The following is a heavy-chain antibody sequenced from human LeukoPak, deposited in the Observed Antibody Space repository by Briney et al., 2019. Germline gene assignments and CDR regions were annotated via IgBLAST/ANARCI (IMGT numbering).Heavy chain of an antibody. CDR3: ARRGAGSGGLDY. Sequence: PGGSLRLSCAASGFSFSLYAMNWVRQAPGKGLEWVLTIIETGASPYYADSVRGRFTVSRDSSKNMFYLQMNSLRAEDTAIYYCARRGAGSGGLDYWGQGTLVTVSS. CDR1: GFSFSLYA. V-gene: IGHV3-23*01. J-gene: IGHJ4*02. CDR2: IIETGASP. D-gene: IGHD6-19*01.